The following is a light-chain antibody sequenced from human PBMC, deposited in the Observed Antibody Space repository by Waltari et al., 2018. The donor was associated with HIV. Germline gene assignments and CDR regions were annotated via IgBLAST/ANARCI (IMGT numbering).Light chain of an antibody. CDR3: LLSYSDTRGGV. Sequence: QAVGTQEPSLTVSPGGTVTPTCGSNTGAVTSGHYPYWFQQKPGQAPRTLIYDTSNKHSWTPARFSGSLLGGKAALTLSGAQPEDEAEYYCLLSYSDTRGGVFGGGTKLTVL. V-gene: IGLV7-46*01. CDR2: DTS. CDR1: TGAVTSGHY. J-gene: IGLJ3*02.